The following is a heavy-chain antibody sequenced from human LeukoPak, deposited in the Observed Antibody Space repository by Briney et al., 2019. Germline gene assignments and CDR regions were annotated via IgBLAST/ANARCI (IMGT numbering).Heavy chain of an antibody. D-gene: IGHD2-15*01. CDR1: GYSISSGYY. CDR2: IYHSGIT. V-gene: IGHV4-38-2*02. CDR3: ARAFPGGYCSGGSCWNYYYYYMDV. J-gene: IGHJ6*03. Sequence: SETLSLTCTVSGYSISSGYYWGWIRQPPGKGLEWIGSIYHSGITYYNPSLKSRVTISVDTSKNQFSLQLNSVTPEDTAVYYCARAFPGGYCSGGSCWNYYYYYMDVWGKGTTVTISS.